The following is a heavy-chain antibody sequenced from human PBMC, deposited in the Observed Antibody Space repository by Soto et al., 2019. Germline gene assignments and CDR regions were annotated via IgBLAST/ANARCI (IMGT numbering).Heavy chain of an antibody. J-gene: IGHJ2*01. V-gene: IGHV4-59*08. CDR3: ARFNWYFDL. CDR2: IHYSGST. Sequence: QVQLQESGPGLVKPSETLSLTCTVSGGSISSYYWSWIRQPPGKGLEWIGYIHYSGSTNYNPSLKSRFTISVDTPNNQFALKLSSVTAADTAVYYCARFNWYFDLWGRGTLVTVSS. CDR1: GGSISSYY.